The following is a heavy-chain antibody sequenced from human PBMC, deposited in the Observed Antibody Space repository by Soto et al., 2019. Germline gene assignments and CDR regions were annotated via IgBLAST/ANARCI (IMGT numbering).Heavy chain of an antibody. V-gene: IGHV1-69*01. CDR1: GGTFSSYS. J-gene: IGHJ4*02. CDR2: IIPIFGTA. D-gene: IGHD1-26*01. CDR3: ARDGGRHSGGIDY. Sequence: QVQLVQSGAEVQKPGSSVKVSCKASGGTFSSYSINWVRQAPGQGLEWMGEIIPIFGTANYAQKFQGRVTITADESTSTAYMELSSLRSEDKAVYYCARDGGRHSGGIDYWGQGTLVTVSS.